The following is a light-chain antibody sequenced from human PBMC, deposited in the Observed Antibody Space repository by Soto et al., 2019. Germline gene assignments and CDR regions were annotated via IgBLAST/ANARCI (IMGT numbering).Light chain of an antibody. V-gene: IGKV1-27*01. CDR1: QGISNY. Sequence: DIQMTQSPSSLSASVGDRVTIACRASQGISNYLVWYQQKPGKVPKLLLYAASTLQSGVPSRFSGSGSGTDFTLTITSLQPEDVATYYCQKYNGDQWTFGQGTKVEIK. CDR3: QKYNGDQWT. J-gene: IGKJ1*01. CDR2: AAS.